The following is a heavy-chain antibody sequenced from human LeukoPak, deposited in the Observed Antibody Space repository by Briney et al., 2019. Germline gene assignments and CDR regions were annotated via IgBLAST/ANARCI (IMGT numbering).Heavy chain of an antibody. CDR1: GFTFSSYA. D-gene: IGHD3-22*01. CDR3: TADYYDSSGYYQDY. V-gene: IGHV3-30-3*01. CDR2: ISYDGSNK. J-gene: IGHJ4*02. Sequence: PGGSLRLSCAASGFTFSSYAMHWVRQAPGKGLEWVAVISYDGSNKYYADSVKGRFTISRDNSKNTLYLQMNSLKTEDTAVYYCTADYYDSSGYYQDYWGQGTLVTVSS.